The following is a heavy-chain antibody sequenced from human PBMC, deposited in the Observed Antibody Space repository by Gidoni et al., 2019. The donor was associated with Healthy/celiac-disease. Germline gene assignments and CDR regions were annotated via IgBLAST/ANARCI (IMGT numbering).Heavy chain of an antibody. D-gene: IGHD3-22*01. Sequence: EVQLVESGGGLVQPGRSLRLSCAASGFTFDDYAMPWVRQAPGKGLEWVSGISWNSGSIGYADSVKGRFTISRDNAKNSLYLQMNSLRAEDTALYYCATTDSSGYPGSYWGQGTLVTVSS. CDR2: ISWNSGSI. CDR3: ATTDSSGYPGSY. CDR1: GFTFDDYA. J-gene: IGHJ4*02. V-gene: IGHV3-9*01.